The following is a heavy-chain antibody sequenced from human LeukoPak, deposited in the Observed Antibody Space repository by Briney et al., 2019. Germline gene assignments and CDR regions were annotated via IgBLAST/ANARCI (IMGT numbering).Heavy chain of an antibody. Sequence: PGRSLRLSCAASGFTFSSYGMHWVRQAPGKGLERVAVIWYDGSNKYYADSVKGRFTISRDNSKNTLYLQMNSLRAEDTAVYYCAKHSGSYPKGYFDYWGQGTLVTVSS. V-gene: IGHV3-33*06. CDR1: GFTFSSYG. CDR3: AKHSGSYPKGYFDY. D-gene: IGHD1-26*01. J-gene: IGHJ4*02. CDR2: IWYDGSNK.